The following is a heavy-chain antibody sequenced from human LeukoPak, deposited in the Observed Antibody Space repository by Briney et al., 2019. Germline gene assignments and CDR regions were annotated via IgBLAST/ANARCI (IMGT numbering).Heavy chain of an antibody. V-gene: IGHV4-39*01. CDR1: GDSISSSDHS. D-gene: IGHD3-22*01. CDR2: ISHSGST. J-gene: IGHJ4*02. CDR3: ARARGLDSGGFLAY. Sequence: PSETLSLTCTVSGDSISSSDHSWSWIRQPPGKELEWIASISHSGSTYYNPSLKSRVTISVDTSKNQISLRLSSVTAVDTAVYFCARARGLDSGGFLAYWGQGTLVTVS.